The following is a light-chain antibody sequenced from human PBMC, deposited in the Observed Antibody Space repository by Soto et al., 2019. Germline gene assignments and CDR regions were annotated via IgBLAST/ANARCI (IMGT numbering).Light chain of an antibody. CDR1: QGIRNS. V-gene: IGKV1-39*01. J-gene: IGKJ1*01. Sequence: EIHMTQSHPTLSASVGYRFTITCRAGQGIRNSLAWYQQKPGKAPKPLISPASSLESGVPSRFSGSESGTDFTLTISSLQPEDFATYYCQQSYSNPLTFGQGTKVDIK. CDR2: PAS. CDR3: QQSYSNPLT.